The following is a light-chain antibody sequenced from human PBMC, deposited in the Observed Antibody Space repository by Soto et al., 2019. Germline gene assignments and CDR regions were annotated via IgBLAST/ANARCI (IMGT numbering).Light chain of an antibody. CDR2: DVS. CDR1: SSDIGGYNS. V-gene: IGLV2-8*01. CDR3: SSYTDRNNLV. J-gene: IGLJ1*01. Sequence: QSALTQSPSASGSPGQSVTISCTGTSSDIGGYNSVSWYQQHPGKAPKVMIYDVSKRPSGVPDRFSGSKSGNTDSLTVSAHQAEDEAYYYGSSYTDRNNLVFGTATKLTVL.